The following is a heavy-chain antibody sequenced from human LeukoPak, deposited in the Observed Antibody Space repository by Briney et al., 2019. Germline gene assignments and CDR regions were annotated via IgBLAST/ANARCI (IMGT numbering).Heavy chain of an antibody. J-gene: IGHJ4*02. CDR3: AKDSIPDGYNSLDY. V-gene: IGHV3-30*04. Sequence: GGSLRLSCAASGFTFSSYAMHWVRQAPGKGLEWVAVISYDGSNKYYADSVKGRFTISRDNSKNTLYLQMNSLRVEDTAIYFCAKDSIPDGYNSLDYWGQGTQVIVSS. D-gene: IGHD5-24*01. CDR1: GFTFSSYA. CDR2: ISYDGSNK.